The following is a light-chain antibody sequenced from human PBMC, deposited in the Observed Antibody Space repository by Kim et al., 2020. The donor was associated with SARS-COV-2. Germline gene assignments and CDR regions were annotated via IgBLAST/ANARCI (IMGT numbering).Light chain of an antibody. CDR3: GAWDSSLDAFV. Sequence: GQRVTISCSGSNSNVGNNYVSWYQHFPGTAPKLLIHDNYERPSGIPHRFSGSKSGTSATLAITGLQTGDEADYYCGAWDSSLDAFVFGTGTQLTVL. J-gene: IGLJ1*01. V-gene: IGLV1-51*01. CDR2: DNY. CDR1: NSNVGNNY.